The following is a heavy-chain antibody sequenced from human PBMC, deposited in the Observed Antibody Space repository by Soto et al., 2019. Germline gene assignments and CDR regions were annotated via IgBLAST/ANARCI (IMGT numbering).Heavy chain of an antibody. D-gene: IGHD5-18*01. Sequence: SVKVSCNASGGTFSSYSSSWVRQAPGQGLEWMGGIIPIFGTANYAQKFQGRVTITADESTSTAYMELSSLRSEDTAVYYCATHVDTAMVHTQYYFDYWGQGTLVTVSS. J-gene: IGHJ4*02. CDR3: ATHVDTAMVHTQYYFDY. V-gene: IGHV1-69*13. CDR1: GGTFSSYS. CDR2: IIPIFGTA.